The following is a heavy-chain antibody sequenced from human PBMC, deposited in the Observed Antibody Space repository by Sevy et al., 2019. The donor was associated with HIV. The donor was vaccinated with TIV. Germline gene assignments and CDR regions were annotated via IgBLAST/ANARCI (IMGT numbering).Heavy chain of an antibody. CDR3: ARVSRGSFDS. J-gene: IGHJ4*02. Sequence: SETLYLTCTVSGGSISSYYWTWIRQPPGKGLEWIGYIHDIGSTNYNPSLKSRVTISVATSKNQFSLRLRSLTAADTAVYFCARVSRGSFDSWGQGTLVTVSS. V-gene: IGHV4-59*01. CDR2: IHDIGST. D-gene: IGHD6-19*01. CDR1: GGSISSYY.